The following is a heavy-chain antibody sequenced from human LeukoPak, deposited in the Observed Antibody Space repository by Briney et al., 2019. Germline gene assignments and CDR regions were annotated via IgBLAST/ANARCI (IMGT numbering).Heavy chain of an antibody. CDR3: ARDRGGSYSAIDY. J-gene: IGHJ4*02. V-gene: IGHV3-48*04. CDR2: ISSSSITI. D-gene: IGHD2-15*01. Sequence: GGSLRLSCAASGFTFSSYSLNWVRQAPGKGLEWVSFISSSSITIYYADSVKGRFTISRDNAEKSLYLQMNSLRAEDTAVYHCARDRGGSYSAIDYWGQGTLVTVSS. CDR1: GFTFSSYS.